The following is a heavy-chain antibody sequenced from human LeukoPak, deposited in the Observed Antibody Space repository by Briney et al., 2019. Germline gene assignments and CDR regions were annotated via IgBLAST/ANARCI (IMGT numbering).Heavy chain of an antibody. CDR1: GFTFSSYG. CDR3: AKDKYYYDSSAADY. Sequence: GGSLRLSCAASGFTFSSYGMQGVRQAPGKGLEWVAVISYDGSNKYYADSVKGRFTISRDNSKSTLYLQMNSLRAEDTAVYYCAKDKYYYDSSAADYWGQGTLVTVSS. D-gene: IGHD3-22*01. V-gene: IGHV3-30*18. CDR2: ISYDGSNK. J-gene: IGHJ4*02.